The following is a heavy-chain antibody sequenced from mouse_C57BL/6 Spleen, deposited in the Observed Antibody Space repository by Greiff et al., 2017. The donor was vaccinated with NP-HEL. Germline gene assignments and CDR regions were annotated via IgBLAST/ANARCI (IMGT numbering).Heavy chain of an antibody. J-gene: IGHJ1*03. CDR1: GYTFTSYW. Sequence: QVQLQQSGAELVRPGSSVKLSCKASGYTFTSYWMHWVKQRPIQGLEWIGNIDPSDSETHYNQKFKDKATLTVDKSSSTAYMQLSSLTSEDSAVYYCARWIYYYGSSSRDWYFDVWGTGTTVTVSS. CDR2: IDPSDSET. CDR3: ARWIYYYGSSSRDWYFDV. V-gene: IGHV1-52*01. D-gene: IGHD1-1*01.